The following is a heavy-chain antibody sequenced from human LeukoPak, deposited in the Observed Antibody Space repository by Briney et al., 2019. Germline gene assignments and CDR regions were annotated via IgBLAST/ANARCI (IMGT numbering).Heavy chain of an antibody. CDR2: IYYSGST. CDR1: GGSISSSY. Sequence: SETLSLTCIVSGGSISSSYWSWIRQPPGKGLEWIGYIYYSGSTYYNPPLKSRVTISVDTSKNQFSLKLSSVTAADTAVYYCARDWNYVRFDYWGQGTLVTVSS. CDR3: ARDWNYVRFDY. V-gene: IGHV4-59*12. D-gene: IGHD1-7*01. J-gene: IGHJ4*02.